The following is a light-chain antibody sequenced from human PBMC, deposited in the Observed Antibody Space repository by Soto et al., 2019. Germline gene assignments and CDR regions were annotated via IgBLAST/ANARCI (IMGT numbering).Light chain of an antibody. CDR3: SSYAGSNNVV. V-gene: IGLV2-8*01. J-gene: IGLJ2*01. Sequence: QSVLTQPPSASGSPGQSVTISCTGTSSDVGDYNYVSWYQQYPGKAPKLMIYEVSKRPSGVPDRFSGSKSGNTASLTVSGLQAEDEADYYCSSYAGSNNVVFGGGTKLTVL. CDR1: SSDVGDYNY. CDR2: EVS.